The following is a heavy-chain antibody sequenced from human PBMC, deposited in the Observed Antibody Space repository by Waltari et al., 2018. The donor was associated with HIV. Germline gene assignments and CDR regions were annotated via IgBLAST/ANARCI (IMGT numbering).Heavy chain of an antibody. Sequence: QVQLQESGPGLVKHSETLSLTCAGSGYSISSGYFWGWNRQPPGKALEWIGSMFHNGSTYYNPSLKSRVTISVDTSKNQFSLKLSSVTSADTAIYYCAREWGTLMVAWFDPWGQGTLVTVSS. J-gene: IGHJ5*02. V-gene: IGHV4-38-2*02. D-gene: IGHD3-10*01. CDR3: AREWGTLMVAWFDP. CDR1: GYSISSGYF. CDR2: MFHNGST.